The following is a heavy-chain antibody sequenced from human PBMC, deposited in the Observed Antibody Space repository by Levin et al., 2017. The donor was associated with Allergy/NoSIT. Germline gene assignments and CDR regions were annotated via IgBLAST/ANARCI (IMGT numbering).Heavy chain of an antibody. CDR2: IYSGGST. CDR3: ARDMGPYSSGWYVATNYYYYGMDV. J-gene: IGHJ6*02. D-gene: IGHD6-19*01. CDR1: GFTVSSNY. V-gene: IGHV3-66*01. Sequence: GESLKISCAASGFTVSSNYMSWVRQAPGKGLEWVSVIYSGGSTYYADSVKGRFTISRDNSKNTLYLQMNSLRAEDTAVYYCARDMGPYSSGWYVATNYYYYGMDVWGQGTTVTVSS.